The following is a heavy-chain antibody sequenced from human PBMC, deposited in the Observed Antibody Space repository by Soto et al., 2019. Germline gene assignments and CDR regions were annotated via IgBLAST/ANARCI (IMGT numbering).Heavy chain of an antibody. CDR2: INAGNGNT. CDR1: GYTFTSYA. V-gene: IGHV1-3*01. Sequence: QVQLVQSGAEVKKPGASVKVSCKASGYTFTSYAMHWVRQAPGQRLEWMGWINAGNGNTKYSQKFQGRVTITRDTSASTAYMVLSSLRSEDTAVYYCARGLAPYYFDYWGQGTLVTVSS. J-gene: IGHJ4*02. D-gene: IGHD6-19*01. CDR3: ARGLAPYYFDY.